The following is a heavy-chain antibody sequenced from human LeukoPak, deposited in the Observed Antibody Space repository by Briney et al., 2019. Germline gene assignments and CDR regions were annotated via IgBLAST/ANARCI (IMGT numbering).Heavy chain of an antibody. Sequence: ASVKVSCKASGYTFTGNYMHWVRQAPGQGPEWMGWINPNNGDTEYAREFQGRVTMTRDTSMTTIYMAVSRLRSDDTAFYYCARVWRYDALDMWGQGTMVTVSS. V-gene: IGHV1-2*02. CDR1: GYTFTGNY. CDR2: INPNNGDT. CDR3: ARVWRYDALDM. J-gene: IGHJ3*02.